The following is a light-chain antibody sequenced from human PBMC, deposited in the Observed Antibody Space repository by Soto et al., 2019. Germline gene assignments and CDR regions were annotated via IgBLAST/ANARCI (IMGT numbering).Light chain of an antibody. CDR2: DVS. J-gene: IGLJ1*01. Sequence: QSALTQPASVSGSPGQSITISCTGTSSDVGAYNYVCWHQQHPGKAPKLLLYDVSSRPSGVSNRFSASKSGNTASLTISGLQAEDEADYYCSSYTTSVPHVFGTGTKVTVL. CDR3: SSYTTSVPHV. CDR1: SSDVGAYNY. V-gene: IGLV2-14*01.